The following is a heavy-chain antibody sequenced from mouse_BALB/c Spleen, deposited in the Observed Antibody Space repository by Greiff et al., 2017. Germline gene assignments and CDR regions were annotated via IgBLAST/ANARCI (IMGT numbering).Heavy chain of an antibody. J-gene: IGHJ4*01. CDR3: ARDNYGTPGDAMDY. V-gene: IGHV5-9-4*01. CDR2: ISSGGSYT. CDR1: GFTFSSYA. Sequence: EVKVVESGGGLVKPGGSLKLSCAASGFTFSSYAMSWVRQSPEKRLEWVAEISSGGSYTYYPDTVTGRFTISRDNAKNTLYLEMSSLRSEDTAMYYCARDNYGTPGDAMDYWGQGTSVTVSS. D-gene: IGHD1-1*01.